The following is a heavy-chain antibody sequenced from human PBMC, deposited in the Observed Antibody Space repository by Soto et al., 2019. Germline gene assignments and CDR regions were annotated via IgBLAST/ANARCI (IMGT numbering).Heavy chain of an antibody. CDR2: TYYRSKWYN. Sequence: PSQTLSLTCAISGDSVSSNSAAWNWIRQSPSRGLEWLGRTYYRSKWYNDYAVSVKSRITINPDTSKNQFSLQLNSVTPEDTAVYYCARDSIAAAGIRYWFDPWGQGTLVTVSS. V-gene: IGHV6-1*01. CDR1: GDSVSSNSAA. J-gene: IGHJ5*02. CDR3: ARDSIAAAGIRYWFDP. D-gene: IGHD6-13*01.